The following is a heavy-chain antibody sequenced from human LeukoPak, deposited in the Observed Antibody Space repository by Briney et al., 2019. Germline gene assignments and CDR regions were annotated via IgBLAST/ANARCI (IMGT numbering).Heavy chain of an antibody. CDR3: ARDRSVAALWGHMGLDY. CDR1: GGSFSGYY. Sequence: SETLSLTCAVYGGSFSGYYWSWIRQPPGKGLEWIGEINHSGSTNYNPSLKSRVTISVDTSKNQFSLKLSSVTAADTAVYYCARDRSVAALWGHMGLDYWGQGTLVTVSS. J-gene: IGHJ4*02. D-gene: IGHD6-19*01. V-gene: IGHV4-34*01. CDR2: INHSGST.